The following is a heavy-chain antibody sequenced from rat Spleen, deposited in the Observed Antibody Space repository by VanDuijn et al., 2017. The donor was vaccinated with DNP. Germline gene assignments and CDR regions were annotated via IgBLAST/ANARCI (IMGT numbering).Heavy chain of an antibody. CDR2: IIHDGSRT. CDR1: GFTFSDYN. V-gene: IGHV5S10*01. J-gene: IGHJ2*01. CDR3: STLNYYASLSGYFDY. Sequence: EVQLVESGGGLLQPGRSRKLSCAASGFTFSDYNMAWVRQAPKKGLEWVATIIHDGSRTYYGDSGKGRFTISRDNTKNALYLQMDSLRSEDTATYYCSTLNYYASLSGYFDYLGQGVMVTVSS. D-gene: IGHD1-12*01.